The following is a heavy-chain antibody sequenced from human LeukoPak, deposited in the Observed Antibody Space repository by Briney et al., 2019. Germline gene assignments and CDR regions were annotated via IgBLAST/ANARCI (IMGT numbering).Heavy chain of an antibody. J-gene: IGHJ3*02. V-gene: IGHV5-51*01. CDR1: GYSFTSYW. CDR2: IYPGDSET. CDR3: ARHWGSSSWYDDAFDI. D-gene: IGHD6-13*01. Sequence: GESLKISCKGSGYSFTSYWIGWVRQMPGKGLEWLGIIYPGDSETRYSPAFQGQVTVSADKSISTAYLQWSSLKASDTAMYYCARHWGSSSWYDDAFDIWGQGTMVTVSS.